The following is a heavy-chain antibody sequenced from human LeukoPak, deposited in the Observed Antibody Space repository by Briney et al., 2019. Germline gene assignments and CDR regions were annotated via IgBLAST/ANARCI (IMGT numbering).Heavy chain of an antibody. J-gene: IGHJ4*02. Sequence: GGSLRLSCAASGFTFSSYEMNWVRQAPGKGLEWVSYISSSGSTIYYADSVKGRFTISRDNSKSTLYLQMNSLSGEDTAVYYCAKSPVLAAQPYYFDYWGQGTLVTVSS. CDR3: AKSPVLAAQPYYFDY. V-gene: IGHV3-48*03. D-gene: IGHD2-2*01. CDR1: GFTFSSYE. CDR2: ISSSGSTI.